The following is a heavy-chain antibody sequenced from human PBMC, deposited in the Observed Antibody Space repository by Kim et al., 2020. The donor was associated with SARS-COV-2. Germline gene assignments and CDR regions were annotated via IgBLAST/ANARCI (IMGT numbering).Heavy chain of an antibody. CDR1: GGSISSSSYY. CDR2: IYYSGST. J-gene: IGHJ5*02. V-gene: IGHV4-39*07. Sequence: SETLSLTCTVSGGSISSSSYYWGWIRQPPGKGLEWIGSIYYSGSTYYNPSLKSRVTISVDTSKNQFSLKLSSVTAADTAVYYCARDLRWGSSGWYWFDPWGQGTLVTVSS. CDR3: ARDLRWGSSGWYWFDP. D-gene: IGHD6-19*01.